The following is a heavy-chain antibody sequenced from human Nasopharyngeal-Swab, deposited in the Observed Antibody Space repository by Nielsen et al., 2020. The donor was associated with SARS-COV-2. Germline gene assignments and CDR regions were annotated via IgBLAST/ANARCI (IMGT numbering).Heavy chain of an antibody. Sequence: SDTLSLTCTVSGGPISSSDYYWGWVRQPPGKGPEWMGDIYYGGNTYDNPSLKNRFTISLDTSNNQLSLKVNSVTAADTAVYYCASPVEMSTTWGQGTLVTVSS. V-gene: IGHV4-39*07. J-gene: IGHJ5*02. CDR2: IYYGGNT. CDR1: GGPISSSDYY. CDR3: ASPVEMSTT. D-gene: IGHD5-24*01.